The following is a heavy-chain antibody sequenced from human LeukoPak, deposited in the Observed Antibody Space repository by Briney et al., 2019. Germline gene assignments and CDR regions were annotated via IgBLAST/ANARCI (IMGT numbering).Heavy chain of an antibody. V-gene: IGHV3-53*04. J-gene: IGHJ4*02. Sequence: AGGSLRLSCAASGFTVNSNYMSWVRQAPGKGLEWVSVIYSGGSTYYADSVKGRFTISRHNSKNTLYLQMNSLRAEDTAVYYCARVARGSSGYYYPDYWGQGTLVTVSS. CDR3: ARVARGSSGYYYPDY. CDR1: GFTVNSNY. CDR2: IYSGGST. D-gene: IGHD3-22*01.